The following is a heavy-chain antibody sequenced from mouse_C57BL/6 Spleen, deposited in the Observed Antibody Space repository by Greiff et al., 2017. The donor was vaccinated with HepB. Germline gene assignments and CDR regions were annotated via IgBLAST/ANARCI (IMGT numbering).Heavy chain of an antibody. CDR2: IDPETGGT. CDR3: TRYPFV. CDR1: GYTFTDYE. Sequence: QVQLKQSGAELVRPGASVTLSCKASGYTFTDYEMHWVKQTPVHGLEWIGAIDPETGGTAYNQKFKGKAILTADKSSSTAYMELRSLTSEDSAVYYCTRYPFVWGTGTTVTVSS. J-gene: IGHJ1*03. V-gene: IGHV1-15*01.